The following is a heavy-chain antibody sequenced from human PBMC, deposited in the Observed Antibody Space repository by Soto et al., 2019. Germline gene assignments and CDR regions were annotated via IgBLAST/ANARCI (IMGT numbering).Heavy chain of an antibody. CDR2: ISNDGGNK. Sequence: GGSLRLSCAASGFTFSSYAMHWVRQAPGKGLEWVAVISNDGGNKYYADSVKGRFSISRDNSKNTLYLQMNSLRAEDTAVYYCARDGTEWELLYYFDYWGQGTLVTVSS. CDR3: ARDGTEWELLYYFDY. V-gene: IGHV3-30-3*01. D-gene: IGHD1-26*01. CDR1: GFTFSSYA. J-gene: IGHJ4*02.